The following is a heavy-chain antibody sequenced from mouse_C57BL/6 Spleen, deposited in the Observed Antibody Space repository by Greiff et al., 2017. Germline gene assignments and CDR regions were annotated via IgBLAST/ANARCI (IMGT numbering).Heavy chain of an antibody. CDR3: ARWGLLNYFDY. CDR2: IDPSDSYT. J-gene: IGHJ2*01. V-gene: IGHV1-69*01. D-gene: IGHD2-3*01. Sequence: QVQLQQPGAELVMPGASVKLSCKASGYTFTSYWMHWVKQRPGQGLEWIGEIDPSDSYTNYNQKFKGKSTLTVDKSSSTAYMQLSSLTSEDSAVYYCARWGLLNYFDYWGQGTTLTVSS. CDR1: GYTFTSYW.